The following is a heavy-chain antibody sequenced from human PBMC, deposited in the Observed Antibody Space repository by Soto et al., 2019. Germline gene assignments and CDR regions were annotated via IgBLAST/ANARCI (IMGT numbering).Heavy chain of an antibody. V-gene: IGHV4-31*03. D-gene: IGHD3-22*01. Sequence: NPSETLSLTCTVSGGSISSGGYYWSWIRQHPGKGLEWIGYIYYSGSTYYNPSLKSRVTISVDTSKNQFSLKLSSVTAADTAVYYCARVNYYDSSGYFDYWGQGTLVTVSS. CDR1: GGSISSGGYY. CDR3: ARVNYYDSSGYFDY. CDR2: IYYSGST. J-gene: IGHJ4*02.